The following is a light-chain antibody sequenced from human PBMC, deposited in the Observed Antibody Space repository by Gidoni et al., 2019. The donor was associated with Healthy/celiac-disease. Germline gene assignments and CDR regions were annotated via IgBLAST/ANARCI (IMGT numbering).Light chain of an antibody. CDR3: MQALKTPFT. J-gene: IGKJ3*01. CDR1: QSLLHSNGYNY. CDR2: LGS. Sequence: DIVMTQSPLSLPVTPGEPASISCRSSQSLLHSNGYNYLDWYLQKPGQSPQLLIYLGSNRASGVPDRCSGSGSGTDFTLKISRVEAEDVGVYYCMQALKTPFTFGPGTKVDIK. V-gene: IGKV2-28*01.